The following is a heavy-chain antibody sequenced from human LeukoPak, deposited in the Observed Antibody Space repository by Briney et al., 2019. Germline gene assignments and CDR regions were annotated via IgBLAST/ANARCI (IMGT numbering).Heavy chain of an antibody. Sequence: GGSLRLSCTASGFAFSSYWMHWVRLTPGKGLVWLSRINSDGGTTNYADSVKGRFTISRDNAKNTLYLQISSLRAEDTAVYFCARSIVGATTWFDYWGQGTLVAVSS. CDR2: INSDGGTT. D-gene: IGHD1-26*01. V-gene: IGHV3-74*01. CDR1: GFAFSSYW. J-gene: IGHJ4*02. CDR3: ARSIVGATTWFDY.